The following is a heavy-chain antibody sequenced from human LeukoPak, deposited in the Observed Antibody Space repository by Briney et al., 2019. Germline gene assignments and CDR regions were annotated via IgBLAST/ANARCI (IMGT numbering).Heavy chain of an antibody. CDR2: IGSSDGRT. D-gene: IGHD2-2*01. Sequence: GGSLRLSCAASGFTFSSYWMSWVRQAPGKGLEWVSRIGSSDGRTYYADSVKGRFTISRDNSKNTLYLQMNSPRAEDTAVYYCAKDWRYCSSTSCYGPPFDYWGQGTLVTVSS. V-gene: IGHV3-23*01. J-gene: IGHJ4*02. CDR3: AKDWRYCSSTSCYGPPFDY. CDR1: GFTFSSYW.